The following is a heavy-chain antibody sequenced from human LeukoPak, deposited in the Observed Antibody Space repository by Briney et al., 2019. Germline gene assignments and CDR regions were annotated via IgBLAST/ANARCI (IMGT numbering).Heavy chain of an antibody. CDR1: GNFW. D-gene: IGHD2/OR15-2a*01. CDR2: INSDGSWT. J-gene: IGHJ4*02. CDR3: VSFYETY. Sequence: GGSLRLSCAASGNFWMHWVRQAPGKGLVWVSHINSDGSWTSYADSVKGRFTISKDNAKNTVYLQMNSLRAEDTAVYYCVSFYETYWGRGTLVTVSS. V-gene: IGHV3-74*01.